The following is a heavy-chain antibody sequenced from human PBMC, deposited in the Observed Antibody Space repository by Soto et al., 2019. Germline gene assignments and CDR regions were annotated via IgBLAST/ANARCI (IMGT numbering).Heavy chain of an antibody. CDR3: ARSFYCSSTSCYGAFDY. D-gene: IGHD2-2*01. CDR2: IIPIFGTA. CDR1: GGTFSSHA. V-gene: IGHV1-69*13. Sequence: SVKVSCKASGGTFSSHAISWVRQAPGQGLEWMGGIIPIFGTANYAQKFQGRVTITADESTSTAYMELSSLRSEDTAVYYCARSFYCSSTSCYGAFDYWGQGTLVTVSS. J-gene: IGHJ4*02.